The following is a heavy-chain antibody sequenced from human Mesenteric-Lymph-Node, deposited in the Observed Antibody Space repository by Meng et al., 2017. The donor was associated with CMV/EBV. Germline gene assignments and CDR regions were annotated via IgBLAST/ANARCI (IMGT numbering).Heavy chain of an antibody. V-gene: IGHV1-69*05. Sequence: SVKVSCKASGGTFSSYAISWVRQATGQGREWMGGIIPIFGTANYAQKFQGRVTITTDEYPSTAYMGLSGLRAEDTAVYYCARGRLQQRGPYYYYGMDVWGQGTTVTVSS. CDR3: ARGRLQQRGPYYYYGMDV. CDR1: GGTFSSYA. D-gene: IGHD4-11*01. CDR2: IIPIFGTA. J-gene: IGHJ6*02.